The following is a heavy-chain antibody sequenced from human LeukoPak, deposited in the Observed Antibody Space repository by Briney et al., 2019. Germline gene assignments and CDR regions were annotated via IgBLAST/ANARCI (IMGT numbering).Heavy chain of an antibody. J-gene: IGHJ4*02. CDR1: GFTFSSYG. D-gene: IGHD4-17*01. CDR3: AKDFYGDYVDYFDY. CDR2: ISYDGSNK. Sequence: GRSLRLSCAASGFTFSSYGMHWVRQAPGKGLEWVAVISYDGSNKYYADSVKGRFTISRDNSKNTLYLQMNSLRAEDTAIYYCAKDFYGDYVDYFDYRGQGTLVTVSS. V-gene: IGHV3-30*18.